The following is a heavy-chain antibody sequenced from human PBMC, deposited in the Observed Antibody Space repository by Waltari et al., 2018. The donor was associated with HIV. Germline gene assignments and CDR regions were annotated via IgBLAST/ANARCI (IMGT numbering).Heavy chain of an antibody. CDR3: ARDRPTRIINAGPYYYYGMDV. J-gene: IGHJ6*02. CDR1: GYTFTSYG. V-gene: IGHV1-18*01. CDR2: ISAYNGNT. Sequence: QVQLVQSGAEVKKPGASVKVSCKASGYTFTSYGISWVRQAPGQGLEWMGWISAYNGNTNYAQKLQGRVTMTTDTSTSTAYMELRSLRSDDTAVYYCARDRPTRIINAGPYYYYGMDVWGQGTTVTVSS.